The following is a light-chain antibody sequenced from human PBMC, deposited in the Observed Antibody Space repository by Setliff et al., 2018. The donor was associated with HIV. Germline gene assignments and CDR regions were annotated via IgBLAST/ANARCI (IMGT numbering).Light chain of an antibody. CDR1: NNDVGGYNY. CDR2: EVT. J-gene: IGLJ2*01. CDR3: SSYTTSNTVV. V-gene: IGLV2-14*01. Sequence: QSALTQPASVSGSPGQSITISCSGTNNDVGGYNYVSWYQQHPGKAPKLLIYEVTDRPAGVSNRFSGSKSGRTASLTISGLQADDEAYYYCSSYTTSNTVVFGGGTKATVL.